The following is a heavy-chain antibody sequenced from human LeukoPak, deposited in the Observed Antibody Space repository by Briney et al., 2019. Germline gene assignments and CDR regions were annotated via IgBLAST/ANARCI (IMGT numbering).Heavy chain of an antibody. J-gene: IGHJ6*03. CDR2: INPNSGGT. V-gene: IGHV1-2*02. Sequence: ASVKVSCKASGYTFTGYYMHWVRQAPGQGLERMGWINPNSGGTNYAQKFQGRVTMTRDTSISTAYMELSRLRSGDTAVYYCARAVTNIVVVPAASSVRYYYYMDVWGRGTTVTVSS. CDR3: ARAVTNIVVVPAASSVRYYYYMDV. D-gene: IGHD2-2*01. CDR1: GYTFTGYY.